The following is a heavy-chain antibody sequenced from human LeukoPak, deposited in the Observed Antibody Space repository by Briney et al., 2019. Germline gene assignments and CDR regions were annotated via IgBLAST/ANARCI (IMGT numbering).Heavy chain of an antibody. CDR3: ARANWSGSFGSYFDY. CDR1: GYSISSGYY. V-gene: IGHV4-38-2*01. Sequence: SETLSLTCAVSGYSISSGYYWGCIRQPPGEGLEYSGTIYHSGRTEYNPSLKSRVTISVDTSKNQFSLKLTSVTAADTAVYYCARANWSGSFGSYFDYWGHGILVTVSS. CDR2: IYHSGRT. D-gene: IGHD3-3*01. J-gene: IGHJ4*01.